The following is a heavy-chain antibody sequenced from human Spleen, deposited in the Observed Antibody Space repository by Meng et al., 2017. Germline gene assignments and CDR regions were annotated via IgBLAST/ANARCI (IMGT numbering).Heavy chain of an antibody. D-gene: IGHD6-13*01. V-gene: IGHV4-39*07. Sequence: SETLSLTCIVSGDSISRSGYYWGLIRQPPGKGLEWIGTIKDSGDTYYNPSLKSRVTISVDTSNNQFSLKMTSVTAADTAVYYCVRLVVGYSTSGYDYWGQGTLVTVSS. CDR3: VRLVVGYSTSGYDY. CDR2: IKDSGDT. CDR1: GDSISRSGYY. J-gene: IGHJ4*02.